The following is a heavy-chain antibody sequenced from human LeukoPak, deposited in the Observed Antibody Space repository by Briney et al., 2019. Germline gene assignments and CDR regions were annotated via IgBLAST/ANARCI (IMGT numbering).Heavy chain of an antibody. CDR2: IYPGDSDT. V-gene: IGHV5-51*01. CDR3: ASSIAARPSRYYYYMDV. D-gene: IGHD6-6*01. Sequence: PGESLKISCKGSGYSFTSYWIGWVRQMPVKGLEWMGIIYPGDSDTRYSPSFQGQVTISADKSISTAYLQWSSLKASDTAMYYCASSIAARPSRYYYYMDVWGKGTTVTVSS. CDR1: GYSFTSYW. J-gene: IGHJ6*03.